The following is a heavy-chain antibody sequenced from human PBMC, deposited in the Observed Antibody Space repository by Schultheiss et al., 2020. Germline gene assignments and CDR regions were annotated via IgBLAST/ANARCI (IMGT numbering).Heavy chain of an antibody. Sequence: GGSLRLSCAASGFTFSSYAMSWVRQAPGKGLEWVSAISGSGGSTYYADSVKGRFTISRDNSKNTLYLQMNSLRAEDTAVYYCAAATSTSSQYYDFWSDYLYSDYWGHGTLVTVSS. CDR2: ISGSGGST. J-gene: IGHJ4*01. CDR3: AAATSTSSQYYDFWSDYLYSDY. V-gene: IGHV3-23*01. CDR1: GFTFSSYA. D-gene: IGHD3-3*01.